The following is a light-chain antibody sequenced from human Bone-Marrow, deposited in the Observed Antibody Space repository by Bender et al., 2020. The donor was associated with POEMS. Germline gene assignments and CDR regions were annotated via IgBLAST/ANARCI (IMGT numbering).Light chain of an antibody. CDR1: KIERKS. V-gene: IGLV3-21*02. CDR2: DDR. CDR3: QGCDKSPVHVWV. Sequence: SYVLTQPPSVSVAPGQTASITCGGTKIERKSVHWYQHKPGQAPVLVVYDDRDRPSGIPERFSGSNSGNTATLTISRVEAGDEADNDGQGCDKSPVHVWVFGGGTTLAVL. J-gene: IGLJ3*02.